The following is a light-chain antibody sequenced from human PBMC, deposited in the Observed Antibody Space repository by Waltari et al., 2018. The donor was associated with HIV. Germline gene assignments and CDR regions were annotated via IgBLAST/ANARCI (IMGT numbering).Light chain of an antibody. J-gene: IGLJ3*02. CDR1: ALPKQY. V-gene: IGLV3-25*03. CDR3: QSADSSGTPSE. CDR2: KDS. Sequence: SYELTQPPSVSVSPGQTARITCSGDALPKQYAYWYQQKPGQAPVLVIYKDSERPSGIPERVSGSNSGTTVTLTISGVQAEDEADYYCQSADSSGTPSEFGGGTKLTVL.